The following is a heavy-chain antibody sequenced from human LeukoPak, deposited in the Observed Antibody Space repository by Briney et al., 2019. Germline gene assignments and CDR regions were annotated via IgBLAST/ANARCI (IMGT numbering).Heavy chain of an antibody. CDR3: ARDGLLWFGELSAAFDI. Sequence: PSETLSLTCTVSGGSISSYYWSWIRQPAGKGLEWIGRIYTSGSTNYNPSLKSRVTMSVDTSKNQSSLKLSSVTVADTAVYYCARDGLLWFGELSAAFDIWGQGTMVTVPS. J-gene: IGHJ3*02. CDR2: IYTSGST. CDR1: GGSISSYY. D-gene: IGHD3-10*01. V-gene: IGHV4-4*07.